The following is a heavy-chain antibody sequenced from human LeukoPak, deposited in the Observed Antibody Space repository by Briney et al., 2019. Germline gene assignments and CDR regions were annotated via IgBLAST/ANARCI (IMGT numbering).Heavy chain of an antibody. CDR1: GGSISTYN. D-gene: IGHD1-26*01. CDR2: IYYTGSG. V-gene: IGHV4-59*01. CDR3: AREGDTNIYYFYMDV. Sequence: SETPSLTCTVSGGSISTYNWSSIRQPPGKGLEWIGFIYYTGSGNYNPSLKSRVTMSVDTSKNQLSLMLSSVTAADTAVYYCAREGDTNIYYFYMDVWGKGTTVTVSS. J-gene: IGHJ6*03.